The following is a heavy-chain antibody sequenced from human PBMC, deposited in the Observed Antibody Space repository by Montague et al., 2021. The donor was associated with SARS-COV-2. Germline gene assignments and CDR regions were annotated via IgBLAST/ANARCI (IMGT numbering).Heavy chain of an antibody. CDR3: ARPRMVPVGFDY. CDR2: INRDGSFP. D-gene: IGHD2-2*01. V-gene: IGHV3-74*01. Sequence: SLRLSCAASGFTFSDYWMHWVRQAPGKGLMWLSNINRDGSFPHYADSVKGRFTISRDIAKNTLYLQMNSLTAEDTAVYYCARPRMVPVGFDYWGQGTLVTVSS. CDR1: GFTFSDYW. J-gene: IGHJ4*02.